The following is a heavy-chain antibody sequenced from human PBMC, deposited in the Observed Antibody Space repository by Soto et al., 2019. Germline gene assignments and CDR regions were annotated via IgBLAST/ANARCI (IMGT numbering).Heavy chain of an antibody. CDR1: GFXXXXXF. V-gene: IGHV3-66*01. CDR3: AKDTLGGAYDFWH. CDR2: ISDGGNT. Sequence: EVQLVESGGGXXXXGGXXXLSCAASGFXXXXXFMTXXXQAPGKGLEWVSTISDGGNTYYANSVKGRFTISRDISRNTLYLQMNSLRAEDTAVYHCAKDTLGGAYDFWHGGQGTLVTVSS. J-gene: IGHJ4*02. D-gene: IGHD3-3*01.